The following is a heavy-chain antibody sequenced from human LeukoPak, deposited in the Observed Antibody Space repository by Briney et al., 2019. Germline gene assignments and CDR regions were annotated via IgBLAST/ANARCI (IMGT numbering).Heavy chain of an antibody. CDR2: IYYSGST. J-gene: IGHJ4*02. CDR3: ARGITMIVVVHLPDY. CDR1: GGSISSGDYY. Sequence: SQTLSHTCTVSGGSISSGDYYWSWIRQPPGKGLEWIGYIYYSGSTYYNPSLKSRVTISVDTSKNQFSLKLSSVTAADTAVYYCARGITMIVVVHLPDYWGQGTLVTVSS. V-gene: IGHV4-30-4*01. D-gene: IGHD3-22*01.